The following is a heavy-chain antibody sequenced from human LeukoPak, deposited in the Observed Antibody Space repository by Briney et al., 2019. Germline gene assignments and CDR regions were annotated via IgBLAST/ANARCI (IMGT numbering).Heavy chain of an antibody. V-gene: IGHV3-49*04. CDR2: IRSKAYGGTT. CDR3: TRVFSHSYGYFDY. D-gene: IGHD5-18*01. Sequence: GSLRLSCAASGFTFSSYAMSWVRQAPGKGPEWVGFIRSKAYGGTTEYAASVKGRFTISRDDSKSIAYLQMNSLKTEDTAVYYCTRVFSHSYGYFDYWGQGTLVTVSS. J-gene: IGHJ4*02. CDR1: GFTFSSYA.